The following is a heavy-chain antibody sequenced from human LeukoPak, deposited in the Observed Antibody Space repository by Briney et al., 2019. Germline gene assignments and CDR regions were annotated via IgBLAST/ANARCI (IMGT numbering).Heavy chain of an antibody. CDR1: GGSISSYY. CDR2: IYYSGST. V-gene: IGHV4-59*12. D-gene: IGHD2-21*01. CDR3: ARGPVVPKVFQH. J-gene: IGHJ1*01. Sequence: SETLSLTCTVSGGSISSYYWSWIRQPPGKGLEWIGYIYYSGSTNYNPSLKSRVTISVDTSKNQFSLKLSSVTAADTAVYYCARGPVVPKVFQHWGQGTLVTVSS.